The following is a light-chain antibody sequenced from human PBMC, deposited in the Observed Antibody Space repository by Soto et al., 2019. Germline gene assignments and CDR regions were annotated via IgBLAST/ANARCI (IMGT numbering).Light chain of an antibody. J-gene: IGKJ1*01. CDR2: DAS. Sequence: DIQMTQSPSTMSASVGDRVHITCRASQSISSWLAWYQQKPGKAPKLLIYDASSLESGVPSRFSGSGSGTEFTLTISSLQPDDFATYYCQQFNTSPWTFGQGTKVDIK. V-gene: IGKV1-5*01. CDR3: QQFNTSPWT. CDR1: QSISSW.